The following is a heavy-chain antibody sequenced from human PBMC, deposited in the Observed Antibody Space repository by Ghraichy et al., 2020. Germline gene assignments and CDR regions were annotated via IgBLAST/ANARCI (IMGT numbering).Heavy chain of an antibody. CDR1: GFTFSSYS. V-gene: IGHV3-21*01. Sequence: GGSLRLSCAASGFTFSSYSMNWVRQAPGKGLEWVSSISSSSSYIYYADSVKGRFTISRDNAKNSLYLQMNSLRAEDTAVYYCARADRLWLIDYWGQGTLVTVSS. J-gene: IGHJ4*02. CDR3: ARADRLWLIDY. D-gene: IGHD3-10*01. CDR2: ISSSSSYI.